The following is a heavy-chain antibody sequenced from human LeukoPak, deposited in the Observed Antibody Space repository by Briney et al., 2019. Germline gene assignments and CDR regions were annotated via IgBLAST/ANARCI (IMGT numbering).Heavy chain of an antibody. D-gene: IGHD4/OR15-4a*01. Sequence: PGRSLRLSCAASGFNFKTYSMHWVRQAPGKGLEWLAVITYDGSDKYYADSVKGRLTISRDNSKKTLYLQMDNLMGEDTAVYYCAREDRFGATYYLDYCGQGTLVTVSS. CDR3: AREDRFGATYYLDY. V-gene: IGHV3-30*04. J-gene: IGHJ4*02. CDR2: ITYDGSDK. CDR1: GFNFKTYS.